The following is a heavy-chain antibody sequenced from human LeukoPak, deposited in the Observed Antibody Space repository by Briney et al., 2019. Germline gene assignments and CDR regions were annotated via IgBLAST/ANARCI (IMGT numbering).Heavy chain of an antibody. CDR1: GSPFGDYY. CDR3: ARGNIVVEASVPEYYFDY. V-gene: IGHV1-2*02. Sequence: ASVKVSCKASGSPFGDYYIHWVRQAPGQGLEWMGWINAYSGGTNYAQKFQGSVTMTRDTSISTAYLEVSGLTSDATAVYYCARGNIVVEASVPEYYFDYWGEGTLVTVSS. CDR2: INAYSGGT. J-gene: IGHJ4*02. D-gene: IGHD2-15*01.